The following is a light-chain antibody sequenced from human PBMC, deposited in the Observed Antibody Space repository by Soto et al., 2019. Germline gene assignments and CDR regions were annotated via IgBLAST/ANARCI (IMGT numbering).Light chain of an antibody. CDR1: NIGRKS. CDR3: QVWDSLSDHYV. J-gene: IGLJ1*01. CDR2: DDS. V-gene: IGLV3-21*02. Sequence: SYELTQPPSVSVAAGQTATITCGRNNIGRKSVHWYQQKPGQAPVLVVYDDSDRPSGIPERFSGSNSGNTATLTISRVDAGDEADYYCQVWDSLSDHYVFGTGTKVTVL.